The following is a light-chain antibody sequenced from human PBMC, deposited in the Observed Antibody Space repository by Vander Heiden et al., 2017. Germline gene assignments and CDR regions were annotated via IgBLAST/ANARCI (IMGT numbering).Light chain of an antibody. Sequence: DIQMTQSPSSVSASIGDRVTITCRASQALSSWLAWYQQRPGKAPNLLIYAISSLHSGVPSRFSGSGSGTEFTLTISSLQPEDFATYYCQHAHGFPITSGQGTRLEIK. CDR3: QHAHGFPIT. J-gene: IGKJ5*01. CDR1: QALSSW. CDR2: AIS. V-gene: IGKV1-12*01.